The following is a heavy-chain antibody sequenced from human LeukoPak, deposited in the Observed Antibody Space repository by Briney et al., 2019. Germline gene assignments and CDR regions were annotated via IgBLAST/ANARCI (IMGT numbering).Heavy chain of an antibody. Sequence: GGSLRLSCAASGFTFSSYGMHWVRQAPGKGLEWVAVIWYDGSNKDYADSVKGRFTISRDNSKNTLYLQMNSLRAEDTAVYYCAKGYSSGWYDPSAYYFDYWGQGTLVTVSS. J-gene: IGHJ4*02. CDR2: IWYDGSNK. V-gene: IGHV3-33*06. CDR1: GFTFSSYG. D-gene: IGHD6-19*01. CDR3: AKGYSSGWYDPSAYYFDY.